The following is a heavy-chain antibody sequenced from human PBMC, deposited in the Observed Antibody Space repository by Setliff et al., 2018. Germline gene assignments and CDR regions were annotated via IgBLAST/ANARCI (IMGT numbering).Heavy chain of an antibody. CDR1: GYIFTNYW. J-gene: IGHJ3*01. D-gene: IGHD2-2*01. V-gene: IGHV5-51*01. CDR2: IYPGDSDT. Sequence: RGESLKISCKASGYIFTNYWIGWVRQMPGKGLEWMGVIYPGDSDTRYSPSFQGQVTISADKSINTAYLQWSSLKASDTATYYCTRHEDRNKCTSSSCYRENDAFDVWGQGAMVTVS. CDR3: TRHEDRNKCTSSSCYRENDAFDV.